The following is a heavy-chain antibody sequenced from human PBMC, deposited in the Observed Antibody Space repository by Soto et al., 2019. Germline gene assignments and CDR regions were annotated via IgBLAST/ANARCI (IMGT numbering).Heavy chain of an antibody. Sequence: QVQLQQSGPGLVKPSGTLSLTCAVSGDSITTNKWWSWVRQPPGKGLEWIGEVYLTGLTNYNSSLKSRVTMSVDTSKNQFSLKLTSVTAADTAMYYCARDVAVPGESDRFDQWGQGTLVTVSS. D-gene: IGHD6-19*01. CDR3: ARDVAVPGESDRFDQ. CDR2: VYLTGLT. CDR1: GDSITTNKW. J-gene: IGHJ4*02. V-gene: IGHV4-4*02.